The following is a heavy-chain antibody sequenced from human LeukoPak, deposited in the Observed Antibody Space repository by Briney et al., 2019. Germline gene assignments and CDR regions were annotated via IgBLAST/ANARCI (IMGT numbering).Heavy chain of an antibody. CDR2: LMKTGIA. CDR3: VRVILSKLDRRTPYFYFDL. D-gene: IGHD1-1*01. CDR1: GYRDYH. Sequence: PPETLSLTPEVSGYRDYHWSWGSQPPGHRLGCFCALMKTGIALDHTSLQTRIAVSPDTSTDQFSLTLKSVTAADTAVYYCVRVILSKLDRRTPYFYFDLWGRGTLVTVSS. V-gene: IGHV4-38-2*01. J-gene: IGHJ2*01.